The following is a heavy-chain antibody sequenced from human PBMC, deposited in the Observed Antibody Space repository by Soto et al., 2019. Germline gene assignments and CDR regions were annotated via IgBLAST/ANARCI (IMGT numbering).Heavy chain of an antibody. D-gene: IGHD4-17*01. CDR1: GFTFSSYA. CDR3: TKEHDYGYYGWFDP. J-gene: IGHJ5*02. V-gene: IGHV3-23*01. Sequence: PGGSLRLSCAASGFTFSSYAMSWVRQAPGKGLEWVSAISGSGGSTYYADSVKGRFTISRDNSKNTLYMQMTTLTAEDTAIYYCTKEHDYGYYGWFDPWGQGTLVTVSS. CDR2: ISGSGGST.